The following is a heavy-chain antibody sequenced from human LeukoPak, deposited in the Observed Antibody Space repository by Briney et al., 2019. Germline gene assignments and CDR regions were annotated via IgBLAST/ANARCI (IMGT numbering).Heavy chain of an antibody. CDR2: IVYSGST. CDR1: GDSISSGDYY. J-gene: IGHJ3*02. D-gene: IGHD2-2*01. V-gene: IGHV4-30-4*08. CDR3: AGGGGAVIAAARAFDI. Sequence: SSETLSLTCTVSGDSISSGDYYWSWLRQPPGKGLEWIGYIVYSGSTYYNPSVKSRLTISVDTSKNQFSLKLSSVTAADTALYYCAGGGGAVIAAARAFDIWGQGTMVTVSS.